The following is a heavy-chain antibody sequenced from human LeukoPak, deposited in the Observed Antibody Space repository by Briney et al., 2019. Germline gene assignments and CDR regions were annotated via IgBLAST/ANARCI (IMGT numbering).Heavy chain of an antibody. CDR3: ARGAASSSLSADDYGMDV. J-gene: IGHJ6*02. CDR2: ISSSSSYI. Sequence: GGSLRLSCAASGFTFSSYSMNWVRQAPGKGLEWVSSISSSSSYIYYADPVKGRFTISRDNAKNSLYLQMNSLRAEDTAVYYCARGAASSSLSADDYGMDVWGQGTTVTVSS. V-gene: IGHV3-21*01. D-gene: IGHD6-6*01. CDR1: GFTFSSYS.